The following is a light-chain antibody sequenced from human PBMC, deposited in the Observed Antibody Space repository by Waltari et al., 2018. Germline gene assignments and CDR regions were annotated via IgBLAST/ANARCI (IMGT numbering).Light chain of an antibody. CDR1: DSNTPSSS. V-gene: IGLV1-44*01. Sequence: QSVLTQPPSVSGTPGQRVITSCSWSDSNTPSSSVTQYRQLRGAAPRLLIHSTTQRPSGVPDRLSGSRSGTSASLAISGLQPDDEATYYCATWDDGLNGVIFGGGTKLTVL. J-gene: IGLJ2*01. CDR3: ATWDDGLNGVI. CDR2: STT.